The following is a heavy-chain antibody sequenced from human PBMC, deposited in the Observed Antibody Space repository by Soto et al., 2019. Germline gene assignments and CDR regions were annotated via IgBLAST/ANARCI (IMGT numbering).Heavy chain of an antibody. CDR3: STSVYCSTTRCDYYYGLDV. J-gene: IGHJ6*02. CDR1: GGTFSSHS. Sequence: QVQLVQSGAEVKKPGSSVKVSCKVSGGTFSSHSINWARQAPGQGPEWMGGIIPIFGTENYAQKFQGRVTITADESTSTAYMELSSLTSEDTALYYCSTSVYCSTTRCDYYYGLDVWGQWTTFIVSS. V-gene: IGHV1-69*01. CDR2: IIPIFGTE. D-gene: IGHD2-2*01.